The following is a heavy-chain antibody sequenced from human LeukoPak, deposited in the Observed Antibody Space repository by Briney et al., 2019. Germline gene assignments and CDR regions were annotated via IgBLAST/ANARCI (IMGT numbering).Heavy chain of an antibody. CDR3: AKDRRAGSYDY. D-gene: IGHD3-10*01. CDR1: GFTFSSYG. CDR2: ISGSGGST. Sequence: LSGGSLRLSCAASGFTFSSYGMSWVRQAPGKGLEWVSAISGSGGSTYYADSVKGRFTISRDNSKNTLYLQMNSLRAEDTAVYYCAKDRRAGSYDYWGQGTLVTVSS. V-gene: IGHV3-23*01. J-gene: IGHJ4*02.